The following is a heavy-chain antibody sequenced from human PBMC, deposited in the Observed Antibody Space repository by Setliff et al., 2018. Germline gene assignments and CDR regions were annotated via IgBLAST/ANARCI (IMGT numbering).Heavy chain of an antibody. Sequence: SETLSLTCTVSGGSINSYYWSWIRQPPGKGLEWIGFIFYSGDTKSNPSLKSRVTMSVDTSKNQFSLRLTSVTAADTAVYYCARDRTFYGSGTYTRWFDYWGQGALVTVSS. CDR3: ARDRTFYGSGTYTRWFDY. CDR2: IFYSGDT. CDR1: GGSINSYY. D-gene: IGHD3-10*01. J-gene: IGHJ4*02. V-gene: IGHV4-59*01.